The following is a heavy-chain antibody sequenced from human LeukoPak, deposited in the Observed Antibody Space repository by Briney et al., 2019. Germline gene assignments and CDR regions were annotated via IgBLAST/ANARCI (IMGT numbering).Heavy chain of an antibody. CDR1: GFTFSSYA. Sequence: GGSLRLSCSASGFTFSSYAMHWVRQAPGKGLEYVSAISSNGINTYYADSVKGRFTISRDNSKGTLDLQMSSLRVEDTAVYYCVKDHDRNWNDKGYFDYWGQGTLVTVS. D-gene: IGHD1-1*01. J-gene: IGHJ4*02. CDR2: ISSNGINT. V-gene: IGHV3-64D*09. CDR3: VKDHDRNWNDKGYFDY.